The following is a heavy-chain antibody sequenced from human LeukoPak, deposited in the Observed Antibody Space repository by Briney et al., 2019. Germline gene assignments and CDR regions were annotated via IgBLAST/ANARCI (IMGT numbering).Heavy chain of an antibody. V-gene: IGHV5-51*01. D-gene: IGHD3-9*01. CDR2: IYPGDSDT. J-gene: IGHJ4*02. CDR1: AYGFTTYW. Sequence: GESLKISCKGSAYGFTTYWIVWVRQMPGKGLEWMGIIYPGDSDTTYTPSFQGQVTISADKSINTAYLQWNNLKASDTAIYCARQFDDVHPHFDYWGQGTLVTVSS. CDR3: ARQFDDVHPHFDY.